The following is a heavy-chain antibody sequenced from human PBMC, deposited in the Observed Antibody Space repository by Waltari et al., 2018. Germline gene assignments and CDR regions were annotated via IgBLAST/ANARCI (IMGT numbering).Heavy chain of an antibody. CDR1: GGSISSYY. Sequence: QVQLQESGSGLVKPSETLSLTCTVSGGSISSYYWSWIRQPPGKGLEWIGYIYYSGSTNYNPSLKSRVTISVDTSKNQFSRKLSSVTAADTAVYYCARGSYLGDPYYYYYMDVWGKGTTVTISS. J-gene: IGHJ6*03. CDR3: ARGSYLGDPYYYYYMDV. V-gene: IGHV4-59*01. D-gene: IGHD1-26*01. CDR2: IYYSGST.